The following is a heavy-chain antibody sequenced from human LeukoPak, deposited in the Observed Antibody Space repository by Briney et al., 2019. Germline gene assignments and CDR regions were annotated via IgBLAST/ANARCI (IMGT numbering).Heavy chain of an antibody. CDR2: ISSSSSTI. D-gene: IGHD7-27*01. CDR3: GRTGDLSDY. Sequence: GGSLRLSCAASGFTFSSYSMNWVRQAPGKGLEWVSYISSSSSTIYYADSVKGRFTISRDNAKNSLSLQMNSLRAEDTAVYYCGRTGDLSDYWGQGTLVTVSS. V-gene: IGHV3-48*04. CDR1: GFTFSSYS. J-gene: IGHJ4*02.